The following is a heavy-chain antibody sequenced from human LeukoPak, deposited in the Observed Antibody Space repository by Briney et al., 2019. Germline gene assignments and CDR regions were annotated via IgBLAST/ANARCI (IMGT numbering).Heavy chain of an antibody. CDR3: ARHAAVGDAFDI. V-gene: IGHV4-38-2*02. Sequence: PSETLSLTCTVSGGSISSYYWGWIRQPPGKGLEWIGSIYHSGSTYYNPSLKSRVTISVDTSKNQFSLKLSSVTAADTAVYYCARHAAVGDAFDIWGQGTMVTVSS. D-gene: IGHD6-25*01. CDR2: IYHSGST. J-gene: IGHJ3*02. CDR1: GGSISSYY.